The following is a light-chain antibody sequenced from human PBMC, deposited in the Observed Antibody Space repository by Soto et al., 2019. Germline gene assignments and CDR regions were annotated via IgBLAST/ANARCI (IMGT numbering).Light chain of an antibody. CDR3: QQHGSSPIT. Sequence: EIVLTQSPGTLSLFPGERATLSCRASRSVTNNYLAWHQQKPGQTPRLLIYGASSRATGIPDRFSGSGSGTDFTLTISRLEPEDFAVYYCQQHGSSPITFGQGTRLEIK. CDR1: RSVTNNY. CDR2: GAS. V-gene: IGKV3-20*01. J-gene: IGKJ5*01.